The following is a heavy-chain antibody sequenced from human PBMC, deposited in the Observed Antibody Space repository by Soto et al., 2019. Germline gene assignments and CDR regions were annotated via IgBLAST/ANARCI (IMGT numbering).Heavy chain of an antibody. CDR2: IYHSGNT. V-gene: IGHV4-4*02. CDR3: ASLNLIRGSALGY. D-gene: IGHD3-10*01. J-gene: IGHJ4*02. CDR1: SGSLSSGNW. Sequence: QVQLQESGPGLVKPSGTLSLTCDVSSGSLSSGNWWSWVRQTPGRGLEWLGEIYHSGNTNYNPSLKSRLTMAVDESKNQFSLKLSSVTAADTAVYYCASLNLIRGSALGYWGQGTLVTVSS.